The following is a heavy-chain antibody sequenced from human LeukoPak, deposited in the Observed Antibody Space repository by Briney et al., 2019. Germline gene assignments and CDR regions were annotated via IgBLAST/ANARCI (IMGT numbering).Heavy chain of an antibody. CDR2: NSAYNCNT. CDR1: GYTFTSYG. D-gene: IGHD3-22*01. Sequence: ASVKVSCKASGYTFTSYGISWVRQAPGQGLEWMGWNSAYNCNTNYAQKLQGRVTMTTDASTSTAYMELRSLRSNDTAVYYCARDYYDSSGYYYFDYWGQGTLVTVSS. J-gene: IGHJ4*02. V-gene: IGHV1-18*04. CDR3: ARDYYDSSGYYYFDY.